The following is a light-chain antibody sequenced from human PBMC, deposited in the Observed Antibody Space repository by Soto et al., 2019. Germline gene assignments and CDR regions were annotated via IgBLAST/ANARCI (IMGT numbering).Light chain of an antibody. CDR1: SSDVGGYNY. Sequence: QSALTQPASVSGSPGQSITISCTGTSSDVGGYNYVSWYQQHPGKAPKLMIYDVSNRPSGVSYRFSGSKSGNTASLTISGLQAEDEADYYCSSYISSSSVVFGGGTKLTVL. J-gene: IGLJ2*01. V-gene: IGLV2-14*03. CDR2: DVS. CDR3: SSYISSSSVV.